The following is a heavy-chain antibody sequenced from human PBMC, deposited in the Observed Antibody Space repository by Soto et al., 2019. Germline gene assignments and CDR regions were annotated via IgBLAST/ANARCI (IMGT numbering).Heavy chain of an antibody. D-gene: IGHD6-13*01. J-gene: IGHJ4*02. CDR1: GGTFSSYA. CDR2: IIPIFGTA. V-gene: IGHV1-69*01. CDR3: ARYPYFQIAEDGPGYFDY. Sequence: QVQLVQSGAEVKKPGSSVKVSCKASGGTFSSYAISWVRQAPGQGLEWMGGIIPIFGTANYAQKFQGRVTITADEATSTAYMELSSLRSEDTAVYYCARYPYFQIAEDGPGYFDYWGQGTLVTVSS.